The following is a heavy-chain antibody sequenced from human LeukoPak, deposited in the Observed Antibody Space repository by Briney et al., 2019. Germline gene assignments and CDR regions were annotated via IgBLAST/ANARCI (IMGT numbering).Heavy chain of an antibody. J-gene: IGHJ5*02. CDR3: ARGHLMYYDFWSGYYTHNWFDP. CDR1: GGSFSGYY. V-gene: IGHV4-34*01. D-gene: IGHD3-3*01. Sequence: KPSETLSLTCAVYGGSFSGYYWSWIRQPPGKGLEWIGEINHSGSTNYNPSLKSRVTISVDTSKNQFSLKLSSVTAADTAVYYCARGHLMYYDFWSGYYTHNWFDPWGQGTLVTVSS. CDR2: INHSGST.